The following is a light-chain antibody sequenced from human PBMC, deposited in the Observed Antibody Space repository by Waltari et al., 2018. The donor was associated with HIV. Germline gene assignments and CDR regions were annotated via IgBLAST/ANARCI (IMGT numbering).Light chain of an antibody. CDR1: RSNIGSNY. Sequence: QSVLTQSLSASGTPGQRVTITCSGSRSNIGSNYLYWYQQLPGTAHKLLLYRNNQRPSGVPVRFSGSKSGTSASLAISGLRSEDEAHYYCATWTDSLSGVVFGGGTKLRVL. CDR3: ATWTDSLSGVV. J-gene: IGLJ2*01. CDR2: RNN. V-gene: IGLV1-47*01.